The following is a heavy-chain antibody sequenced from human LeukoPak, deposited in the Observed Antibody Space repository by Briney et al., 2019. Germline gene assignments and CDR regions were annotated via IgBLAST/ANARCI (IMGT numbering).Heavy chain of an antibody. V-gene: IGHV1-69*13. CDR3: AFYYDSSGYYLIPHFDY. Sequence: SVTVSCKASGGTFSSYAISWVRQAPGQGLEWMGGIIPIFGTANYAQKFQGRVTITADESTSTAYMELSSLRSEDTAVYYCAFYYDSSGYYLIPHFDYWGQGTLVTVSS. CDR2: IIPIFGTA. CDR1: GGTFSSYA. J-gene: IGHJ4*02. D-gene: IGHD3-22*01.